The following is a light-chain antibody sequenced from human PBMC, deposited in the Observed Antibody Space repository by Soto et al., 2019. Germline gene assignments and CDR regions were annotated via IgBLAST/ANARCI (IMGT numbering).Light chain of an antibody. J-gene: IGKJ4*01. CDR2: GAS. Sequence: ETVMTQSPATLSLFPGERATLSCRASQSVSINLAWYQQKSGQSPRLLIYGASTRATGIPARFSGSGSETDFTLTISSLQSEDFAVYYCQQYKNWPPVTFGGGTKVEI. V-gene: IGKV3-15*01. CDR1: QSVSIN. CDR3: QQYKNWPPVT.